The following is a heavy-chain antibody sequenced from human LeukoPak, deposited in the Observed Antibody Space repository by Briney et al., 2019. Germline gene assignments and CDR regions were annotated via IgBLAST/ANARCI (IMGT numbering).Heavy chain of an antibody. D-gene: IGHD4-17*01. J-gene: IGHJ3*02. CDR3: ARARGDYGDYGFVLDI. CDR2: IIPIFSTA. Sequence: ASVKVSCKASGGTFSSYAISWVRQAPGQGLEWMGGIIPIFSTANYAQKFQGRVTITADESTSTAYMELSSLRSEDTAVYYCARARGDYGDYGFVLDIWGQGTMVTVSS. CDR1: GGTFSSYA. V-gene: IGHV1-69*13.